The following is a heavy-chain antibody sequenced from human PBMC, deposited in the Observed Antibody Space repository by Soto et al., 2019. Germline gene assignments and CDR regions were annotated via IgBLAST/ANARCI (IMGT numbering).Heavy chain of an antibody. V-gene: IGHV1-18*01. CDR1: GYTFSGYS. CDR3: ARENVEYDDNSAYEGMAV. Sequence: QAQLVQSGAEVKKPGDSVKVSCKASGYTFSGYSITWVRQAPGQGLEWMGCISGYRGNIKYGQKFQGRVTMTADTPRRTAYLAVRRLGSDDTAVYYCARENVEYDDNSAYEGMAVLGQGTTVIVSS. J-gene: IGHJ6*02. D-gene: IGHD3-22*01. CDR2: ISGYRGNI.